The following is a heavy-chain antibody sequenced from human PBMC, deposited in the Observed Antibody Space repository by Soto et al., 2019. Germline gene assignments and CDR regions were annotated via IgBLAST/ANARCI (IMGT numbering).Heavy chain of an antibody. Sequence: SETLSLTCTVSSGSISNYFWSWIRQPPGKGLEWIGYIYYSGTTRYNPSLQSRVTISIDTSRNQFSPKLTSVTAADTAVYYCARIYGDYDDYFDYWGQGTLVTVSS. J-gene: IGHJ4*02. CDR1: SGSISNYF. D-gene: IGHD4-17*01. V-gene: IGHV4-59*01. CDR3: ARIYGDYDDYFDY. CDR2: IYYSGTT.